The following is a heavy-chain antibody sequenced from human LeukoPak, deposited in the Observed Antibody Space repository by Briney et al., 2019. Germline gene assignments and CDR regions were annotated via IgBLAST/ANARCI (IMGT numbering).Heavy chain of an antibody. CDR1: GGSISSGSYY. CDR2: IYTSGST. J-gene: IGHJ4*02. D-gene: IGHD6-13*01. Sequence: SQTLSLTCTVSGGSISSGSYYWSWIRQPAGKGLEWIGRIYTSGSTNYNPSLKSRVTISVDTSKNQFSLKLSSVTAADTAVYYCARAGLRLYSSSWYGGGRFDYWGQGTLVTVSS. CDR3: ARAGLRLYSSSWYGGGRFDY. V-gene: IGHV4-61*02.